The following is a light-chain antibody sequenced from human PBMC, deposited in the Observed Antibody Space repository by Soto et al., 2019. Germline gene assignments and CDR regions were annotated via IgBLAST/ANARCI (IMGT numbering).Light chain of an antibody. Sequence: EIVLTQSPGTLSLSPGERATLSCRASQSVSSSYLAWYQQKPGQAPRLLIYGTSSRATGIPDRFSGSVSGTDFTLTISTLEPEDFAVYYCQQYDSSPLFTFGPGTKVDIK. V-gene: IGKV3-20*01. J-gene: IGKJ3*01. CDR2: GTS. CDR1: QSVSSSY. CDR3: QQYDSSPLFT.